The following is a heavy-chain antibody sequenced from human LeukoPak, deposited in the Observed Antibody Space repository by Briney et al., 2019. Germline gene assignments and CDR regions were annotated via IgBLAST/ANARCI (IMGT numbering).Heavy chain of an antibody. Sequence: KPSETLSLTCTASGGSISSSSYYWGWIRQPPGKGLEWIGNIYYNGSTYYNPSLKSRVTISVDTSKNQFSLRLSSVTAADTSVYYCASLVWSYYFDYWGQGTLVTVSS. CDR2: IYYNGST. D-gene: IGHD2-8*01. CDR1: GGSISSSSYY. J-gene: IGHJ4*02. V-gene: IGHV4-39*01. CDR3: ASLVWSYYFDY.